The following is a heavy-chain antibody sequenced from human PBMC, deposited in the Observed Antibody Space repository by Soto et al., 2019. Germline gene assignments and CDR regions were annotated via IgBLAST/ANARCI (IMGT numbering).Heavy chain of an antibody. CDR2: ISHDGTKE. CDR3: AKDTWCLAFLFDY. V-gene: IGHV3-30-3*01. D-gene: IGHD2-8*01. J-gene: IGHJ4*02. Sequence: QVQLVESGGGVVQPGRSLRLSCAASGFTFSSYAMHWVRQAPGKGLEWVAVISHDGTKEYYADSVKGRFTVSRDNSKDTLHLQMNSLRVEDTGLYYCAKDTWCLAFLFDYWGQGTQVTVSS. CDR1: GFTFSSYA.